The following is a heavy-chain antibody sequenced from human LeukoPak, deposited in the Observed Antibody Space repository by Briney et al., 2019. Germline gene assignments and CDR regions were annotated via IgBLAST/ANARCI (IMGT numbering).Heavy chain of an antibody. V-gene: IGHV4-38-2*02. J-gene: IGHJ4*02. CDR2: LHHPDIT. D-gene: IGHD2-8*02. Sequence: SGTLSLTCGVSGYSINDGYFWAWLRQPPGKGLEWIATLHHPDITHYNPSLDSRVTISLDRSKNQFSLRLSSVTAADTAIYYCARERGHQLLPPTWTHTGIFDFWGQGSLVTVSS. CDR3: ARERGHQLLPPTWTHTGIFDF. CDR1: GYSINDGYF.